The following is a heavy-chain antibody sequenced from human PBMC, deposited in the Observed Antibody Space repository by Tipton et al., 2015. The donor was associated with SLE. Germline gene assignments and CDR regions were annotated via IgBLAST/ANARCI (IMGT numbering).Heavy chain of an antibody. J-gene: IGHJ4*02. D-gene: IGHD3-10*01. CDR2: IRSKAYGGTT. Sequence: SLRLSCAASGFTFSSYAMSWVRQAPGRGLEWVGFIRSKAYGGTTEYAASVKGRFTISRDDSKSIAYLQMNSLKTEDTAVYYCTRGYYGSGAGEYWGQGTLVTVSS. CDR3: TRGYYGSGAGEY. V-gene: IGHV3-49*04. CDR1: GFTFSSYA.